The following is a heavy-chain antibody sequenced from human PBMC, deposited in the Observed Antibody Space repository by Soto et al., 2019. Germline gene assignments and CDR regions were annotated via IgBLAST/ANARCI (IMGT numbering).Heavy chain of an antibody. Sequence: QVQLVESGGGVVQPGRSLRLSCAASGFTFSSYGMHWVRQAPGKGLEWVAVIWYDGSNKYYADSVKGRFTISRDNSKNTLYLQMNSLRAEDTAVYYCARDSSGGVYYYYGMDVWGQGTTVTVSS. D-gene: IGHD6-25*01. V-gene: IGHV3-33*01. CDR1: GFTFSSYG. CDR3: ARDSSGGVYYYYGMDV. CDR2: IWYDGSNK. J-gene: IGHJ6*02.